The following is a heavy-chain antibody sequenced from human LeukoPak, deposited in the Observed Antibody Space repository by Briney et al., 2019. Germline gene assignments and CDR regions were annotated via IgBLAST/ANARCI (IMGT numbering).Heavy chain of an antibody. J-gene: IGHJ4*02. CDR1: VYSISSGYY. Sequence: PSETLSLTCTVSVYSISSGYYWGWIRQPPGKGLEWIGSIYHSGSTYYNPSLKSRVTISVDTSKNQFSLKLSSVTAADTAVYYCARSVEMATFDYWGQGTLVTVSS. CDR2: IYHSGST. V-gene: IGHV4-38-2*02. D-gene: IGHD5-24*01. CDR3: ARSVEMATFDY.